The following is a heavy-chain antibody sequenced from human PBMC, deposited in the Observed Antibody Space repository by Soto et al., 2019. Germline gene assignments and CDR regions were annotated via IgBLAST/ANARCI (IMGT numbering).Heavy chain of an antibody. CDR1: GFTVSSKY. J-gene: IGHJ4*02. CDR3: AGGGTYTSAFFY. V-gene: IGHV3-66*01. CDR2: VYSGGST. Sequence: EVQLAESGGGLVQPGGSLRLSCAASGFTVSSKYMSWVRQAPGKGLEWVSVVYSGGSTNNADSVKGRFTISRDNSKNTLFLQMESLRAEDTAVYYCAGGGTYTSAFFYWGQGTLVTVSS. D-gene: IGHD3-16*01.